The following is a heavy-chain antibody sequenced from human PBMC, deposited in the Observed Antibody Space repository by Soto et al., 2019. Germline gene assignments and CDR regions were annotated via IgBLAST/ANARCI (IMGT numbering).Heavy chain of an antibody. J-gene: IGHJ4*02. CDR2: ISYDGSNK. CDR1: GFTFSSYA. Sequence: QVQLVESGGGVVQPGRSLRLSCAASGFTFSSYAMHWVRQAPGKGLEWVAVISYDGSNKYYADSVKGRFTISRDNSKNTLYLQMNSLRAEDTAVYYCARDGGYCSGGSCYSTFDYWGQGTLDTVSS. V-gene: IGHV3-30-3*01. CDR3: ARDGGYCSGGSCYSTFDY. D-gene: IGHD2-15*01.